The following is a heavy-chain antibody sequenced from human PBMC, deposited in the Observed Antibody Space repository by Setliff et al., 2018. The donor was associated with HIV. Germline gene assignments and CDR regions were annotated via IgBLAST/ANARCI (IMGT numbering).Heavy chain of an antibody. J-gene: IGHJ6*02. Sequence: GGSLRLSCAASGFTFSGDSVNWVRQAPGKGLEWVAAISGGGGTTYYGDSLRGRLTLSRDISKNTLYLQMNSLRAEDTAVYYCATFPITIFGVVGVRDVWGQGTTVTVSS. CDR2: ISGGGGTT. V-gene: IGHV3-23*01. D-gene: IGHD3-3*01. CDR1: GFTFSGDS. CDR3: ATFPITIFGVVGVRDV.